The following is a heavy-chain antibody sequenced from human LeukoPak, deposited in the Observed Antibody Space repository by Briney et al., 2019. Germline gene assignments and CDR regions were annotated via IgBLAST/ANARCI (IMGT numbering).Heavy chain of an antibody. Sequence: GGSLRLSCAASGFTFSSYWMSWVRQAPGKGLEWISYINSDSDTVYYSNSVEGRFTISRDNAKNSLYLQMNSLRAEDTAMYYCARETRGESDYWGHGTLITVSS. V-gene: IGHV3-48*04. CDR2: INSDSDTV. J-gene: IGHJ4*01. CDR3: ARETRGESDY. D-gene: IGHD3-10*01. CDR1: GFTFSSYW.